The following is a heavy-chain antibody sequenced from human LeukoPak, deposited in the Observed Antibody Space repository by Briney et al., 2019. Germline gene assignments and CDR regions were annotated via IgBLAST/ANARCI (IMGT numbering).Heavy chain of an antibody. Sequence: SVKVSCKASGGTFSSYAISWVRQAPGQGLEWMGGIIPIFGTANYAQKFQGRVTITADKSTSTAYMELSSLRSEDTAVYYCARGPYGSGKVDYWGQGTLVTVSS. V-gene: IGHV1-69*06. CDR2: IIPIFGTA. J-gene: IGHJ4*02. CDR1: GGTFSSYA. D-gene: IGHD3-10*01. CDR3: ARGPYGSGKVDY.